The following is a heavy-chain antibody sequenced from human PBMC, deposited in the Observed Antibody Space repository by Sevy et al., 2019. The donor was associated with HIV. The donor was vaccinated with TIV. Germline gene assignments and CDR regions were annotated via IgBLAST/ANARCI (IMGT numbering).Heavy chain of an antibody. Sequence: GGSLRLSCAASGFTFSSYGMHWVRQAPGKGLEWVAVISYDGSNKYYADSVKGRFTISRDNSKNTLYLQMNSLRAEDTAVYYCAKDDGNCSGGSCYGVDYWGQGTLVTVSS. J-gene: IGHJ4*02. D-gene: IGHD2-15*01. CDR2: ISYDGSNK. V-gene: IGHV3-30*18. CDR3: AKDDGNCSGGSCYGVDY. CDR1: GFTFSSYG.